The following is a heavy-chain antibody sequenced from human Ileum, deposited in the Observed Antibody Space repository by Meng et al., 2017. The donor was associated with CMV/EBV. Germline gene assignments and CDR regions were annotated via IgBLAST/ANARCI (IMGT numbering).Heavy chain of an antibody. Sequence: LSRTWTVHGGSVRGFYWGWIRQPPGKGLEWIGYIHSSGATNLTVSLKSRLTASVQTSKNQLSLKLSSVTAADTAVYYCARRDDWLLDYWGQGILVTVSS. J-gene: IGHJ4*02. CDR2: IHSSGAT. V-gene: IGHV4-4*09. CDR3: ARRDDWLLDY. CDR1: GGSVRGFY. D-gene: IGHD3-9*01.